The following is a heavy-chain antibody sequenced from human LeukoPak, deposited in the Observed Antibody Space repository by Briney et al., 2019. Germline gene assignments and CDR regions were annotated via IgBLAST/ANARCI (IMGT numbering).Heavy chain of an antibody. CDR1: GRSFSGYY. V-gene: IGHV4-34*01. CDR2: INHSGST. J-gene: IGHJ5*02. CDR3: ARVVVVVTAIRLRWFDP. D-gene: IGHD2-21*02. Sequence: PSETLSLTCAVYGRSFSGYYWSWIRQPPGKGLEWIGEINHSGSTNYNPSLKSRVTISVDTSKNQFSLKLSSVTAADTAVYYCARVVVVVTAIRLRWFDPWGQGTLVTVSS.